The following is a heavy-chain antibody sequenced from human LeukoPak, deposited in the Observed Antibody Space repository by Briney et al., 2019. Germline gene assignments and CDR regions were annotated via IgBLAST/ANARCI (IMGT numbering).Heavy chain of an antibody. D-gene: IGHD2-2*01. CDR3: ARDYCSSTSCSLPPRSPGDDY. CDR1: GYTFTSYG. V-gene: IGHV1-18*01. CDR2: ISAYNGTT. Sequence: ASVKVSCKASGYTFTSYGISWVRQAPGQGLEWMGWISAYNGTTNYAQKLQGRVTMTADTSTSTAYMELRSLRSDDTAVYYCARDYCSSTSCSLPPRSPGDDYWGQGTLVTVSS. J-gene: IGHJ4*02.